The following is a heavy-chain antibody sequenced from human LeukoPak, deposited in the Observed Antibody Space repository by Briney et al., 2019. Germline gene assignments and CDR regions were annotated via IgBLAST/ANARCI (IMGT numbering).Heavy chain of an antibody. J-gene: IGHJ4*02. CDR1: GFTFSSNW. D-gene: IGHD6-13*01. V-gene: IGHV3-7*01. CDR3: ARANNSSWHN. Sequence: GGSLRLSCATSGFTFSSNWMSWVRHVPGRGLDWVANIKPDGSAQYYAASVKGWFTVSRDNAKNSVYLQMNSLRVEDTAVYCCARANNSSWHNWGQGTLVTVSA. CDR2: IKPDGSAQ.